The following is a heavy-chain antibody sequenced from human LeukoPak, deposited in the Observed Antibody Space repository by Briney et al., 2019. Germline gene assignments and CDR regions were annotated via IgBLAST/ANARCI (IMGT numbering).Heavy chain of an antibody. V-gene: IGHV1-2*02. CDR2: INPNSGGT. Sequence: ASVKVSCKASGYTFTGYYMHWVRQAPGQGLEWMGWINPNSGGTNYAQKFQGRVTMTRDTSISTACMELSRLRSDDTAVYYCALSSSWYVNGLDYWGQGTLVTVSP. J-gene: IGHJ4*02. CDR3: ALSSSWYVNGLDY. CDR1: GYTFTGYY. D-gene: IGHD6-13*01.